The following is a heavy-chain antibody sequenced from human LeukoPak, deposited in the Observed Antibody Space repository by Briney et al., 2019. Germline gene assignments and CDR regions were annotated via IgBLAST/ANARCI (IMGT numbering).Heavy chain of an antibody. D-gene: IGHD5-12*01. Sequence: PSETLSLTCTVSGGSISSYYWSWIRQPPGKGLEWIGYIYYSGSTNYNPSLRSRVTISVDTSKNQFSLKLSSVTAADTAVYYCARTLVATINFDYWGQGTLVTVSS. J-gene: IGHJ4*02. V-gene: IGHV4-59*01. CDR2: IYYSGST. CDR3: ARTLVATINFDY. CDR1: GGSISSYY.